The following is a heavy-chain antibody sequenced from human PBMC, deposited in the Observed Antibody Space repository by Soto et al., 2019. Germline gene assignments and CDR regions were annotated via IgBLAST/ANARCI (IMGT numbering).Heavy chain of an antibody. D-gene: IGHD2-8*01. J-gene: IGHJ3*01. Sequence: EASVKVSCKVSGYTLTELSMHWVRQAPGKGLEWMGGFDPEDGETIYAQKFQGRVTMTEDTSTDTAYMELSSLRSEDTAVYYCTRDEPNGLNDAFHAWGQGTMVTVSS. CDR1: GYTLTELS. V-gene: IGHV1-24*01. CDR3: TRDEPNGLNDAFHA. CDR2: FDPEDGET.